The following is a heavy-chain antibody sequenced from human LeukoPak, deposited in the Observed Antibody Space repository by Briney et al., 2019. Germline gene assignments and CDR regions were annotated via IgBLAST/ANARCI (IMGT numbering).Heavy chain of an antibody. V-gene: IGHV4-30-4*01. J-gene: IGHJ6*02. CDR1: VGSISSGDSC. CDR3: AIHKAKVQPQQYRMDG. Sequence: QTPSLTCILSVGSISSGDSCCGWVRQPPGNGLEWIGYIYFRGSTYYNPSLKSRVPISVDTSKNLFSLKLSSVTAPDISVNYEAIHKAKVQPQQYRMDGCGQGTTVTDSS. D-gene: IGHD1-14*01. CDR2: IYFRGST.